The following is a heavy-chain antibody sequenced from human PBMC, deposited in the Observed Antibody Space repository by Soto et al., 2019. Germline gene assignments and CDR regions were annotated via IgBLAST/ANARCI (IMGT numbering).Heavy chain of an antibody. V-gene: IGHV4-59*01. J-gene: IGHJ4*02. CDR1: ADSFSKYY. D-gene: IGHD3-16*01. CDR3: ASVTFGGVVLAH. CDR2: IYFNGNT. Sequence: SETLSLTCTVSADSFSKYYWTWIRQPPGGGLEWIGYIYFNGNTNYNPSLKGRVTISRDASKKQFSLNLSSVTAADTAVYYCASVTFGGVVLAHWGQGTLVTVSS.